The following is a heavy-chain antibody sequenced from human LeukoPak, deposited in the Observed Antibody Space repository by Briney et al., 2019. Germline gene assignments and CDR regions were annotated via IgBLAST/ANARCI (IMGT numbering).Heavy chain of an antibody. CDR3: ARDLFGANSGPFDY. CDR1: GGTFSTYA. V-gene: IGHV1-69*13. CDR2: IIPMFASA. D-gene: IGHD4-23*01. J-gene: IGHJ4*02. Sequence: ASVKVSCKASGGTFSTYAISWVRQAPGQGLEWMGGIIPMFASANYAQVFQGRVTITADESTSTVYMELSGLRSEDTAVYFCARDLFGANSGPFDYWGQGALVTVSS.